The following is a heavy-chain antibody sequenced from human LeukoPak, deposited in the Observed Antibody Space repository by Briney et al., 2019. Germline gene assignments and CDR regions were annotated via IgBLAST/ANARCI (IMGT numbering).Heavy chain of an antibody. CDR2: INHSGST. D-gene: IGHD6-13*01. J-gene: IGHJ6*03. Sequence: SETLSLTCAVYGGSFSGYYWSWIRQPPGKGLEWIGEINHSGSTNYNPSLKSRVTMSVDTSKNQFSLKLSSVTAADTAVYYCARGQRVWYSSSWNYYYYMDVWGRGTTVTVSS. CDR1: GGSFSGYY. CDR3: ARGQRVWYSSSWNYYYYMDV. V-gene: IGHV4-34*01.